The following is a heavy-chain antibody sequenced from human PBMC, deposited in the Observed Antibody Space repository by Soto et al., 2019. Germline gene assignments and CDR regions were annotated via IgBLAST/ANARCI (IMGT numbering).Heavy chain of an antibody. D-gene: IGHD3-3*01. J-gene: IGHJ6*02. V-gene: IGHV3-7*01. CDR3: ARDLEEFGYYGMDV. CDR2: IKQDGSEK. CDR1: GFTFSSYW. Sequence: GGSLRLSCAASGFTFSSYWMSWVRQAPGKGLEWVANIKQDGSEKYYVDSVKGRFTISRGNAKNSLYLQMNSLRAEDTAVYYCARDLEEFGYYGMDVWGQGTTVTVSS.